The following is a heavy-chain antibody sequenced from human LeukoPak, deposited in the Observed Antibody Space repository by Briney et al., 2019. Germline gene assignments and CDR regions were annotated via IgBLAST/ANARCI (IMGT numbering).Heavy chain of an antibody. CDR2: IYYTGST. CDR1: GGPISSSSYY. J-gene: IGHJ4*02. D-gene: IGHD6-19*01. Sequence: PSETLSLTCTVSGGPISSSSYYWGWIRQPPGKGLEWTGSIYYTGSTYYNPSLKSRVTISVDTSKNQFSLKLSSVTAADTAVYYCARRLGSSSGWDFDYWGQGTLVTVSS. V-gene: IGHV4-39*01. CDR3: ARRLGSSSGWDFDY.